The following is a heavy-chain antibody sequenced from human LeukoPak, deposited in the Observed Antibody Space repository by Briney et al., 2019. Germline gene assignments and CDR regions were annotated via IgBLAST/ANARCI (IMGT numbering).Heavy chain of an antibody. V-gene: IGHV4-31*03. D-gene: IGHD1-26*01. CDR3: ARDRPDTTSPTTVGRFDP. CDR2: IYSTGTT. Sequence: SETLSLTCSVSGDSISSGGYYWHWIRQHPEKGLEWIGYIYSTGTTYYKRSLTSRLTMSLDTSKNQFSLKVTSVTAADTAVYFCARDRPDTTSPTTVGRFDPWGQGTLVTVSS. CDR1: GDSISSGGYY. J-gene: IGHJ5*02.